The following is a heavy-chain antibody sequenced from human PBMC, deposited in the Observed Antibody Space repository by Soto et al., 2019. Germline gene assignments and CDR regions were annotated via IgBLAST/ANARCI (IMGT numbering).Heavy chain of an antibody. Sequence: SETLSLTCSVSGASISSYYYTWIRQTPGKGLEWIGYIYLGGSINYNPSFKSRVIISVDTSKNHFSVRLSSVTAADTAVYYCARAPLGIIVAPDFWGQGTLVTVSS. CDR2: IYLGGSI. CDR1: GASISSYY. V-gene: IGHV4-59*01. CDR3: ARAPLGIIVAPDF. J-gene: IGHJ4*01. D-gene: IGHD3-22*01.